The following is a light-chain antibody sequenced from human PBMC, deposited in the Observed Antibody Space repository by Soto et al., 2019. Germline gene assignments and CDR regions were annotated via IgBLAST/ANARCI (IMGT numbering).Light chain of an antibody. CDR1: KLGYKY. CDR2: QDN. J-gene: IGLJ2*01. Sequence: SYELIQSPSVSVSPGQTASITCSGDKLGYKYACWYQQKPGQSPVLVIYQDNKRPSGIPERFSGSNSGNTATLTISGTQALDEAAYYCQSWDSSTVVFGGGTKVTVL. CDR3: QSWDSSTVV. V-gene: IGLV3-1*01.